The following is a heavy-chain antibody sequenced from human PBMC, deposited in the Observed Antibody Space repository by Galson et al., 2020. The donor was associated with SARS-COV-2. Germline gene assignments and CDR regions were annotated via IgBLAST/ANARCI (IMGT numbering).Heavy chain of an antibody. CDR3: VRGEVQTLDY. CDR1: GCTLSSYA. CDR2: IIHIFQTA. J-gene: IGHJ4*02. D-gene: IGHD1-1*01. Sequence: SVNVSFKSSGCTLSSYAISWVRQPTGQGLEGMGGIIHIFQTAKYSQKFQGRVTNTADEPPTTVYMELTSLRYDDTAGYFSVRGEVQTLDYWGQGTLVTVSS. V-gene: IGHV1-69*13.